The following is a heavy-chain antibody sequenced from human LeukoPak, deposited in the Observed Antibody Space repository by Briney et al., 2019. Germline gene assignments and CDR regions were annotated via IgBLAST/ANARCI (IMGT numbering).Heavy chain of an antibody. CDR2: ISSSSSYI. CDR1: GFTFSSYG. D-gene: IGHD3-22*01. Sequence: GGSLRLSCAASGFTFSSYGMNWVRQAPGKGLEWVSSISSSSSYIYYADSVKGRFTISRDNAKNSLYLQMNSLRAEDTAMYYCATPLDYRDSSGFHQGGDWGQGTLVTVSS. V-gene: IGHV3-21*04. J-gene: IGHJ4*02. CDR3: ATPLDYRDSSGFHQGGD.